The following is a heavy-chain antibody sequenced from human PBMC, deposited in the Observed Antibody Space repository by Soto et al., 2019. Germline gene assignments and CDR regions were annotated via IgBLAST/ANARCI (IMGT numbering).Heavy chain of an antibody. CDR2: INPDSGAT. D-gene: IGHD2-8*02. CDR1: GYSFTGYY. Sequence: HEHLVQSGAEVKRPGASLKVSCKAAGYSFTGYYSHWVRQAPGQGLEWMGWINPDSGATNYAQNFQGRVTLTSDTSISTASMDLTSLTSDATAVYYCARGDYGTGGYPFPYFDYWGQGTLVIVSS. J-gene: IGHJ4*02. V-gene: IGHV1-2*02. CDR3: ARGDYGTGGYPFPYFDY.